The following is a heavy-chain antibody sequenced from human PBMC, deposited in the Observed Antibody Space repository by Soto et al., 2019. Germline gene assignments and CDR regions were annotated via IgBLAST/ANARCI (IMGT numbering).Heavy chain of an antibody. V-gene: IGHV2-5*01. D-gene: IGHD6-19*01. CDR3: AHRRGASSGWHPAEY. CDR2: IYWNDDK. J-gene: IGHJ4*02. Sequence: QITLKESGPTLVKPTQTLTLTCTFSGFSLSTSGVGVGWIRQPPGKALEWLALIYWNDDKRYSPSLKSRLTITKDTSKNQVVLTMTNMDPVDTATYHCAHRRGASSGWHPAEYWGQGTLVTVSS. CDR1: GFSLSTSGVG.